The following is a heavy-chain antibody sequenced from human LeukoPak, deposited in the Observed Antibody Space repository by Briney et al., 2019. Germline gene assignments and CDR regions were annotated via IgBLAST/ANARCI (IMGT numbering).Heavy chain of an antibody. CDR3: ARDGEYYDSSGSYFVY. D-gene: IGHD3-22*01. V-gene: IGHV1-46*01. CDR1: GYTFTTYY. J-gene: IGHJ4*02. Sequence: ASVKVSCKASGYTFTTYYMHWVRQAPGQGLEWMGILNPSSGSTSYAQRFQGRVTMTRDTSTSTFYMELRSLKSEDTAVYYCARDGEYYDSSGSYFVYWGQGTAVTVSS. CDR2: LNPSSGST.